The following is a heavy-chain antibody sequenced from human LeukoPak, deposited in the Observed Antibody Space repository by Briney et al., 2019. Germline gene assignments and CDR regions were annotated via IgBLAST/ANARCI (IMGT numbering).Heavy chain of an antibody. D-gene: IGHD4-17*01. Sequence: SETLSLTCTVSGGSISSYYWSWIRQPAGKGLEWIGRIYTSGSTNYNPSLKSRVTMSVDTSKNQFSLKLSSVTAADTAVYYCARRGGTTTVTFDTIDYWGQGTLVTVSS. CDR3: ARRGGTTTVTFDTIDY. V-gene: IGHV4-4*07. J-gene: IGHJ4*02. CDR2: IYTSGST. CDR1: GGSISSYY.